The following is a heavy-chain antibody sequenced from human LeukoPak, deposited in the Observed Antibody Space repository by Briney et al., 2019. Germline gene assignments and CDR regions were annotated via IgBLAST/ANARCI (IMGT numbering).Heavy chain of an antibody. D-gene: IGHD2-15*01. CDR2: ISSRSSYI. CDR3: ARRSRYCSGGSCYQQTDY. CDR1: GFTFSSYS. Sequence: GGSLRLSCAASGFTFSSYSMNWVRQAPGKGLEWVSSISSRSSYIYHADSVKGRFTISRDNAKNSLYLQMNSLRAEDTAVYYCARRSRYCSGGSCYQQTDYWGQGTLVTVSS. V-gene: IGHV3-21*04. J-gene: IGHJ4*02.